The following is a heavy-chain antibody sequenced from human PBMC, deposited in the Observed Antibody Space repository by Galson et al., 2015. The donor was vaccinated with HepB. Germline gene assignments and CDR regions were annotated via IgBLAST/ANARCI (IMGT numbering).Heavy chain of an antibody. CDR3: ARSSYYDSSGYYGY. CDR1: GYTFTGYH. J-gene: IGHJ4*02. D-gene: IGHD3-22*01. V-gene: IGHV1-2*04. CDR2: INPNSGGT. Sequence: SVKVSCKASGYTFTGYHMHWVRQAPGQGLEWMGWINPNSGGTNYAQKFQGWVTMTRDTSISTAYMELSRLRSDDTAVYYCARSSYYDSSGYYGYWGQGTLVTVSS.